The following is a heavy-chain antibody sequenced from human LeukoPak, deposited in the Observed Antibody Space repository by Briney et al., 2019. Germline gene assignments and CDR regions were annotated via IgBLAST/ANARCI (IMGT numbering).Heavy chain of an antibody. V-gene: IGHV3-30-3*01. CDR1: GFTFSSYA. Sequence: GGSLRLSCAASGFTFSSYAMHWVRQAPGKGLEWVAVISYDGSNKYYADSVKGRFTISRDNSKNTLYLQMNSLRVEDTAVYYCAKDLGQVGPAGKFDYWGQGTLVTVSS. CDR3: AKDLGQVGPAGKFDY. D-gene: IGHD2-2*01. CDR2: ISYDGSNK. J-gene: IGHJ4*02.